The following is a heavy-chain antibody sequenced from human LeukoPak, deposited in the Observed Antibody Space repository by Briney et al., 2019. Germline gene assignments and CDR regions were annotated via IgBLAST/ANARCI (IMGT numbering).Heavy chain of an antibody. Sequence: SETLSLTCTVSGGSISSSSYYWGWIRQPPGKGLEWIGSIYYSGSTYYNPSLMSRATISVDTSKNQFSLKLSSVTAADTAVYYCARDYSSQRGFDYWGQGTLVTVSS. CDR3: ARDYSSQRGFDY. V-gene: IGHV4-39*02. CDR2: IYYSGST. D-gene: IGHD4-11*01. J-gene: IGHJ4*02. CDR1: GGSISSSSYY.